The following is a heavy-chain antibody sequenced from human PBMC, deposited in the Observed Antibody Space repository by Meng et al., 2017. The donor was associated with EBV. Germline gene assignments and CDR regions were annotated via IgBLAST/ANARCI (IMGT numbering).Heavy chain of an antibody. D-gene: IGHD6-13*01. CDR2: IIPIFGTA. CDR1: GGTFSSYA. Sequence: VPLGQSGAEVKKPRSSVKVSCKASGGTFSSYAISWVRQAPGQGLEWMGGIIPIFGTANYAQKFQGRVTITADKSTSTAYMELSSLRSEDTAVYYCARAEIAAAGRLDYWGQGTLVTVSS. V-gene: IGHV1-69*06. J-gene: IGHJ4*02. CDR3: ARAEIAAAGRLDY.